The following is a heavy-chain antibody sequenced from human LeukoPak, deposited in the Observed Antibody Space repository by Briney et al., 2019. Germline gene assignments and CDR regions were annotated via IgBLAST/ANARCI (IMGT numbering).Heavy chain of an antibody. D-gene: IGHD3-16*02. Sequence: PSQTLSLTCTVSGGSISSGSYYWSWTRPPAGKGLEWIGRIYTSGSTNYNPSLKSRVTISVDTSKNQFSLKLSSVTAADTAVYYCARVLGLGELSLSFDYWGQGTLVTVSS. V-gene: IGHV4-61*02. CDR2: IYTSGST. J-gene: IGHJ4*02. CDR3: ARVLGLGELSLSFDY. CDR1: GGSISSGSYY.